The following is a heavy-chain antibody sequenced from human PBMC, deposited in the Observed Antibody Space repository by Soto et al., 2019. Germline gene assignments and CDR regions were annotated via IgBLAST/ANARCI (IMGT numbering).Heavy chain of an antibody. J-gene: IGHJ6*02. V-gene: IGHV3-15*07. CDR2: IKSKTDGGTT. CDR1: GFTFSNAW. D-gene: IGHD2-21*01. Sequence: GGSLRLSCAASGFTFSNAWMNWVRQAPGKGLEWVGRIKSKTDGGTTDYAAPVKGRFTISRDDSKNTLYLQMNSLKTEDTAVYYCTTSMVNYYYYYGMDVWGQGTTVTVSS. CDR3: TTSMVNYYYYYGMDV.